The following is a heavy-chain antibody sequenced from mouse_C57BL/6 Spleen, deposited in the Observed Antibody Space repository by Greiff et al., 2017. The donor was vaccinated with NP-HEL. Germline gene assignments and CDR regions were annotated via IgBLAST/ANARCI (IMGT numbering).Heavy chain of an antibody. J-gene: IGHJ4*01. CDR3: AEEYYGSSCGAMDY. Sequence: QVQLKQSGAELARPGASVKLSCKASGYTFTSYGISWVKQRTGQGLEWIGEIYPRSGNTYYNEKFKGKATLTADKSSSTAYMELRSLTSEDSAVYFGAEEYYGSSCGAMDYWGQGTSVTVSS. CDR2: IYPRSGNT. D-gene: IGHD1-1*01. V-gene: IGHV1-81*01. CDR1: GYTFTSYG.